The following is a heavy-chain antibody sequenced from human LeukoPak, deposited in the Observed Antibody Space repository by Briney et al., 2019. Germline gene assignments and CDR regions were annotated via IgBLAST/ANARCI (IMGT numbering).Heavy chain of an antibody. D-gene: IGHD1-26*01. J-gene: IGHJ3*02. CDR2: INSHGSST. V-gene: IGHV3-74*01. CDR3: ARAGGATGAFDI. CDR1: GFTFSSYW. Sequence: QPGGSLRLSCAASGFTFSSYWIHWVRQAPGKGLVWVSRINSHGSSTSYADSVKGRFTISRDNAKNTLYLQMNSLRAEDTAVYYCARAGGATGAFDIWGQGTMVTVSS.